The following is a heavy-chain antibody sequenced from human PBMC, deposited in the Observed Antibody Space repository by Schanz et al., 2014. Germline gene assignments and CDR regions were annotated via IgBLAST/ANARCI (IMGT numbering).Heavy chain of an antibody. V-gene: IGHV3-33*03. Sequence: QGQLVESGGGVVQPGRSLRLSCATSGLNFDYYGMNWVRQAPGKGLEWVANIGYDGSEKYYVDSVKGRFTISRDNAKNSLYLQMNSLRAEDTAVYYCAGAVATIRADSFDIWGQGTMXAVSS. CDR2: IGYDGSEK. CDR1: GLNFDYYG. D-gene: IGHD5-12*01. J-gene: IGHJ3*02. CDR3: AGAVATIRADSFDI.